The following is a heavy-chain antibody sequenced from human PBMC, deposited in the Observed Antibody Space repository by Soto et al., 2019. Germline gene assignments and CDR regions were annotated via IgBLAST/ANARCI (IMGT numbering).Heavy chain of an antibody. D-gene: IGHD2-2*01. J-gene: IGHJ6*03. V-gene: IGHV3-13*01. CDR1: GFTFSSYD. Sequence: GGSLRLSCAASGFTFSSYDMHLVRQATGKGLEWVSAIGTAGDTYYPGSVKGRFTISRENAKNSLYLQMNSLRAEDTAVYYCARADPIIPLPSYYMDVWGKGTTVTVSS. CDR2: IGTAGDT. CDR3: ARADPIIPLPSYYMDV.